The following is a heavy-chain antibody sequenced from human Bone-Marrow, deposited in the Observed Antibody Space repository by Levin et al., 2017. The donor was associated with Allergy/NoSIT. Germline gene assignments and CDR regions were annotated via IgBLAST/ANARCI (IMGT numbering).Heavy chain of an antibody. CDR1: GLIFARYN. Sequence: GGSLRLSCAASGLIFARYNMDWVRQAPGKGPEWVASVSSSGTYIYYADSVEGRFTISRDNAKNSLYLQMDSLRAEDTAVYYCAGSSRQALIEPIDYWGQGTLVSVSS. V-gene: IGHV3-21*06. J-gene: IGHJ4*02. CDR3: AGSSRQALIEPIDY. D-gene: IGHD2-21*01. CDR2: VSSSGTYI.